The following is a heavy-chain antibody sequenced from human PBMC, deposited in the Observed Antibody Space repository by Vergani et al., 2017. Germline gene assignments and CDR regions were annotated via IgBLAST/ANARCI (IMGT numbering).Heavy chain of an antibody. Sequence: QVQLQESGPGLVKPSETLSLTCTVSGGSISNYYWSWIRQPPGKGLEWIGYIYYSGSTNYNPSLKSRVTISVDTSKNQFSLKLSSVTAADTAVYYCARGDIVVVPAAMGGAPDAFDIWGQGTMVTVSS. CDR3: ARGDIVVVPAAMGGAPDAFDI. CDR2: IYYSGST. V-gene: IGHV4-59*01. CDR1: GGSISNYY. J-gene: IGHJ3*02. D-gene: IGHD2-2*01.